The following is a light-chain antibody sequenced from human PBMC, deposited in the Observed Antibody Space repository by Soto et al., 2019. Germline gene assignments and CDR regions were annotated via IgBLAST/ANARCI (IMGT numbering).Light chain of an antibody. CDR3: MQSLQTPPWT. CDR2: LTS. J-gene: IGKJ1*01. CDR1: QSLLQTNGYTY. V-gene: IGKV2-28*01. Sequence: DIVMTQSPLSLPVTPGEPASISCRSSQSLLQTNGYTYLDWYLQKPGQSPQLLIYLTSIRASGVPDRFSGSGSGTEFTLKISKVEAEDVWVYYCMQSLQTPPWTFGPGTKVEFK.